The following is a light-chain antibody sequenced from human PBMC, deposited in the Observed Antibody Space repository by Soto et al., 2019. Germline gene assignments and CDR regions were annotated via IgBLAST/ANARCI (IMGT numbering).Light chain of an antibody. CDR2: EVR. CDR3: SSHTSSNTRV. CDR1: SSDVGAYDY. Sequence: QSVLTQPASVSGSPGQWITISCTGTSSDVGAYDYVSWYQQHPDKAPKLIIYEVRNRPSGISGRFSGSKSVNTATLTISGLQAEYEADYYCSSHTSSNTRVFGTGTEVTVL. V-gene: IGLV2-14*03. J-gene: IGLJ1*01.